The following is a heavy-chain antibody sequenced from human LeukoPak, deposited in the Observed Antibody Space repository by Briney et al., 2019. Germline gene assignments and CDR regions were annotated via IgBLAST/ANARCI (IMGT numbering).Heavy chain of an antibody. CDR1: GGSISSYY. J-gene: IGHJ4*02. CDR3: ARDIGGRYSWYYFDY. CDR2: IYYSGST. D-gene: IGHD2-8*01. Sequence: SETLSLTCTVSGGSISSYYWSWIRQPPGKGLEWIGYIYYSGSTNYNPSLKSRVTMSVDTSKNQFSLKLSSVTAADTAVYYCARDIGGRYSWYYFDYWGRGTLVTVSS. V-gene: IGHV4-59*12.